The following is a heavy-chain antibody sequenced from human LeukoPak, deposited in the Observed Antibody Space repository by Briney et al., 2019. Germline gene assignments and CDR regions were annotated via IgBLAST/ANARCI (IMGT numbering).Heavy chain of an antibody. CDR1: GGSFSGYY. Sequence: NPSETLSLTCAVYGGSFSGYYWSWIRQHLGKGLEWIGHISNSGNTFYSSSLKSRVTISVDTSKNQFSLNVRSVTAADTALYYCARVGGIVGALYYFDYWGQGTLVTVSS. D-gene: IGHD1-26*01. CDR3: ARVGGIVGALYYFDY. CDR2: ISNSGNT. V-gene: IGHV4-31*11. J-gene: IGHJ4*02.